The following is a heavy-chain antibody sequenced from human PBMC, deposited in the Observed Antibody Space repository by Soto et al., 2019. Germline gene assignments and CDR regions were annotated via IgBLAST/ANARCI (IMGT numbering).Heavy chain of an antibody. CDR2: IYPGDSDT. Sequence: GESLKISCKGSGYSFTSYWIGWVRQMPGKGLEWMGIIYPGDSDTRYSPSFQGQVTISADKSISTAYLQWSSLKASDTAMYYCARHKGEYRQPPNYYYYGMDVWGQGTTVTVSS. D-gene: IGHD3-16*01. J-gene: IGHJ6*02. V-gene: IGHV5-51*01. CDR3: ARHKGEYRQPPNYYYYGMDV. CDR1: GYSFTSYW.